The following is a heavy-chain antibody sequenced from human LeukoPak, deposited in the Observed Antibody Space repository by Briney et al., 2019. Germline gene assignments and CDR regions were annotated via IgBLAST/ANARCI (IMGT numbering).Heavy chain of an antibody. CDR3: ARELYYYDSSGYSRNGVDDAFDI. D-gene: IGHD3-22*01. CDR1: GGSISSSSYY. CDR2: IYYSGST. J-gene: IGHJ3*02. Sequence: SETLSLTCSVSGGSISSSSYYWGWIRQPPGKGLEWIGNIYYSGSTNYNPSLKSRVTISVDTSKNQFSLKLSSVTAADTAVYYCARELYYYDSSGYSRNGVDDAFDIWGQGTMVTVSS. V-gene: IGHV4-39*07.